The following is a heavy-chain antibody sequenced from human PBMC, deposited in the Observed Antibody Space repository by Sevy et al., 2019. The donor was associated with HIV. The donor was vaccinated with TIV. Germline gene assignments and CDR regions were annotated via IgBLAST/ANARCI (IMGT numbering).Heavy chain of an antibody. CDR1: GFTFSSYW. CDR2: IKQDGSEK. D-gene: IGHD3-3*01. V-gene: IGHV3-7*01. J-gene: IGHJ4*02. CDR3: ARVGELRFLEWFFDY. Sequence: GGSLRLSCAASGFTFSSYWMSWVRQAPGKGLEWVANIKQDGSEKYYVDSVKGRFTISRDNAKNSLYLQMNSLRAEDTALYYCARVGELRFLEWFFDYWGQGTLVTVSS.